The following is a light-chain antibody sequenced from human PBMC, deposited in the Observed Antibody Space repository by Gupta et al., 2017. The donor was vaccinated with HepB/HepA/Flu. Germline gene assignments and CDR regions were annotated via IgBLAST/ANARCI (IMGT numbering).Light chain of an antibody. CDR1: RRINTW. Sequence: DIQMTQSPSTLSASVGDRITITCRASRRINTWLAWYQQRPGKAPKLLISKASILEIGVPSRFSGSGSGTEFTLTINSLQPDDFATYFFQQYNDYSSFGQGTKVEIK. V-gene: IGKV1-5*03. J-gene: IGKJ1*01. CDR2: KAS. CDR3: QQYNDYSS.